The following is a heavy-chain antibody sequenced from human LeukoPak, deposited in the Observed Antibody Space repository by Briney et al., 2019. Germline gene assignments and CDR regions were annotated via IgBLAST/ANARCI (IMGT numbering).Heavy chain of an antibody. CDR2: IIPIFGTA. Sequence: GASVKVSCKASGGTFSSYAISWVRQAPGQGLEWMGGIIPIFGTANYAQKFQGRVTITADESTSTAYMELSSLRSGDTAVYYCARDRLYDYVWGSYRYDNPFDYWGQGTLVTVSS. CDR1: GGTFSSYA. J-gene: IGHJ4*02. D-gene: IGHD3-16*02. CDR3: ARDRLYDYVWGSYRYDNPFDY. V-gene: IGHV1-69*13.